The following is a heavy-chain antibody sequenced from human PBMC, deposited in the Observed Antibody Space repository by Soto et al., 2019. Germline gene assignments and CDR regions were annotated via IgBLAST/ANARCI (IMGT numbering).Heavy chain of an antibody. Sequence: SETLSLTCTVSGGSISSYYWSWIRQPPGKGLEWIGYIYYSGSTNYNPSLKSRVTISVDTSKNQFSLKLSSVTAADTAVYYCARAGTTLNVPPFYYYYMDVWGKGTTVTVSS. D-gene: IGHD1-7*01. CDR1: GGSISSYY. CDR3: ARAGTTLNVPPFYYYYMDV. J-gene: IGHJ6*03. CDR2: IYYSGST. V-gene: IGHV4-59*08.